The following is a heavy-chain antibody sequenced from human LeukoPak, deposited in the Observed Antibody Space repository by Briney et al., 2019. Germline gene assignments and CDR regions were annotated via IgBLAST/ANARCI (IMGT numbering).Heavy chain of an antibody. D-gene: IGHD3-10*01. Sequence: PGESLKIFCESAGYSFTSYMTGWGRQMTGKGLEWMGIIYPGDSDTRYSPSFQGQVTISADRSISTAYLQWSSLKASDTAMYYCARPGSGTIGIDYWGQGTLVTVSS. CDR1: GYSFTSYM. CDR2: IYPGDSDT. V-gene: IGHV5-51*01. CDR3: ARPGSGTIGIDY. J-gene: IGHJ4*02.